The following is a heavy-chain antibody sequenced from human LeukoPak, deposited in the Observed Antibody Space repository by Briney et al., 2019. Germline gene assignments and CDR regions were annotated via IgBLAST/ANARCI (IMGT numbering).Heavy chain of an antibody. Sequence: GGSLRLSCAASGFTFSSYAIHWVRQAPGKGLEWVAVISFDGTDAFYADSVKGRFTISRDNSKNTLYLQMNSLRADDTAVYYCARGHCSGGSCHPGNAFDIWGQGTMVTVSS. V-gene: IGHV3-30*04. CDR1: GFTFSSYA. D-gene: IGHD2-15*01. J-gene: IGHJ3*02. CDR3: ARGHCSGGSCHPGNAFDI. CDR2: ISFDGTDA.